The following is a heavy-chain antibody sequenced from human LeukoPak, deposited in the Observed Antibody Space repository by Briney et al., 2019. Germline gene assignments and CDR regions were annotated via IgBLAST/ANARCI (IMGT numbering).Heavy chain of an antibody. CDR1: GYSISSGYY. CDR2: IYHSGST. J-gene: IGHJ3*02. Sequence: SETLSLTCTVSGYSISSGYYWGWIRQPPGKGLEWIGSIYHSGSTYYNPSLKSRVTISVDTSKNQFSLKLSSVTAADTAVYYCARDETKIDIWGQGTMVTVPS. CDR3: ARDETKIDI. D-gene: IGHD1-14*01. V-gene: IGHV4-38-2*02.